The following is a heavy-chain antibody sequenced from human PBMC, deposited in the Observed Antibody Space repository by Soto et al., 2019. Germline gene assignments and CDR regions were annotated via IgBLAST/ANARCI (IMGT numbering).Heavy chain of an antibody. D-gene: IGHD6-19*01. J-gene: IGHJ4*02. CDR1: GASISVYS. CDR3: AISTDSRRWRFDS. CDR2: IYYSGST. Sequence: PSETLSLTCTVSGASISVYSWSWIRQPPGKGLEWIGYIYYSGSTNYNPSLKSRVAISVDTSKNQFSLNLSSVTAADTAVYYCAISTDSRRWRFDSWGQGTQVTVST. V-gene: IGHV4-59*01.